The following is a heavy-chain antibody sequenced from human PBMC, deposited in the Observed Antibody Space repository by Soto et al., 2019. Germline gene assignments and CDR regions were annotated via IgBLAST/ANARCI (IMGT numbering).Heavy chain of an antibody. J-gene: IGHJ3*02. CDR2: IYSGGST. V-gene: IGHV3-53*01. CDR3: AVEMATILNAFDI. Sequence: EVQLVESGGGLIQPGGSLRLSCAASGFTVSSNYMSWVRQAPGKGLEWVSVIYSGGSTYYADSVKGRFTISRDNSKNTLYLQMNSLRAEDTAVYYCAVEMATILNAFDIWGQGRMVTVSS. CDR1: GFTVSSNY. D-gene: IGHD5-12*01.